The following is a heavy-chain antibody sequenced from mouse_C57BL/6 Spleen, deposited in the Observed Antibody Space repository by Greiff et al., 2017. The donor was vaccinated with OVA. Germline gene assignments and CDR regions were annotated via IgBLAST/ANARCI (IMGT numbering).Heavy chain of an antibody. CDR3: ARSGVTTVPYAMDY. V-gene: IGHV1-81*01. J-gene: IGHJ4*01. CDR1: GYTFTSSG. CDR2: IYPRSGNT. Sequence: VQLQQSGAELARPGASVKLSCKASGYTFTSSGISWVKQRTGQGLEWIGEIYPRSGNTYYNEKFKGKATLTADKSSSTAYMELRSLTSEDSAVYFCARSGVTTVPYAMDYWGQGTSVTVSS. D-gene: IGHD1-1*01.